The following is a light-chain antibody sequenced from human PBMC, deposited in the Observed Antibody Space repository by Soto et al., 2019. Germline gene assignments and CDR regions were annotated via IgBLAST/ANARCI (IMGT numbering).Light chain of an antibody. CDR2: NNR. CDR3: AAWDDSLKGFWV. V-gene: IGLV1-44*01. J-gene: IGLJ3*02. Sequence: QPVLSQPPTASGSPGQRVTISCSGSYSNIGSNDVNWYQQFPGTAPRLLIYNNRQRPSGVPDRFSGSKSGTSASLAISGLQSEDEGDYYCAAWDDSLKGFWVFGGGTKLTVL. CDR1: YSNIGSND.